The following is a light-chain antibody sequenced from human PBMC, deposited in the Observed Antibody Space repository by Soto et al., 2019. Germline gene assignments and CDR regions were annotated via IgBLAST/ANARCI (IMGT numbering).Light chain of an antibody. CDR3: QQYHSAPLFT. Sequence: DIQMTQSPSSLSASVGDRVTITCRASQGISNYLACYQQKPGKVPKLLIYAASTLQSGVPSRFSGSGSGTDFPLTISSLQPEDVATYYCQQYHSAPLFTFGPGTKVDIK. CDR2: AAS. J-gene: IGKJ3*01. CDR1: QGISNY. V-gene: IGKV1-27*01.